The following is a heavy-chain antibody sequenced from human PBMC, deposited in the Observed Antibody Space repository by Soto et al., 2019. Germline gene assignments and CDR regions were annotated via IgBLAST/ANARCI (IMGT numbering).Heavy chain of an antibody. CDR3: TKQTDAVQVLVVPTDYNFDY. V-gene: IGHV3-73*02. CDR1: GFTFGGSA. Sequence: EGQLVESGGGLVQPGGSLKLSCAASGFTFGGSAMHWVRQASGKGLEWVGHIRSKTNSYAKAYAESVKGRFTISRDDSMNTAYMQMNILKTEDTAVYFCTKQTDAVQVLVVPTDYNFDYWGQGTLVTVSS. CDR2: IRSKTNSYAK. D-gene: IGHD3-10*01. J-gene: IGHJ4*02.